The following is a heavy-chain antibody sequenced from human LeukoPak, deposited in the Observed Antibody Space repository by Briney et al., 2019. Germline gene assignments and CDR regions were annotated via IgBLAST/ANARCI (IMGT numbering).Heavy chain of an antibody. CDR2: ISYDGSNK. CDR3: AREAVAVHYFDS. Sequence: GRSLRLSCAASGFTLSSYAMHWVRQAPGKGLERVAVISYDGSNKYYADSVKGRFTISRDNSKNTLYLQMNSLRAEDTAVYYCAREAVAVHYFDSWGQGTLVTVSS. CDR1: GFTLSSYA. V-gene: IGHV3-30*04. D-gene: IGHD6-19*01. J-gene: IGHJ4*02.